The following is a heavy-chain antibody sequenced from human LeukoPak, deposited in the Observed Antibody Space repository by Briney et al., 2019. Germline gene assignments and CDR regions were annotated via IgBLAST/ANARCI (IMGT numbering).Heavy chain of an antibody. V-gene: IGHV4-34*01. CDR1: GGPFSGYY. J-gene: IGHJ4*02. CDR2: INHSGST. D-gene: IGHD3-3*01. CDR3: ARGRATYDFWSGQKIDY. Sequence: PSETLSLTCAVYGGPFSGYYWSWIRQPPGKGLEWIGKINHSGSTNYNPSLKSRVTISVDTSKNQFSLKLSSVTAADTAVYYCARGRATYDFWSGQKIDYWGQGTLVTVSS.